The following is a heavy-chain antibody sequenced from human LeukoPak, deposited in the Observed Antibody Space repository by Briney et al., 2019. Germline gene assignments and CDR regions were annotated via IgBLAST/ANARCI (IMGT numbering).Heavy chain of an antibody. J-gene: IGHJ4*02. CDR3: ARDRPRARYFDY. CDR2: IIPILNVP. Sequence: SVKVSCKASGGIFNDYSISWVRQAPGQGLEWKGRIIPILNVPNYAQKFEGRVTITADKSTNTAYMELSSLKSEDTAVYFCARDRPRARYFDYWGQGTLVIVSS. V-gene: IGHV1-69*04. D-gene: IGHD2-15*01. CDR1: GGIFNDYS.